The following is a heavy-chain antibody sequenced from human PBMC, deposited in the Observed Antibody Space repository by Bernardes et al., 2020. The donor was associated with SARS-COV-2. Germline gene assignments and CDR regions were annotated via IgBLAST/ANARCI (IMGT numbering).Heavy chain of an antibody. J-gene: IGHJ6*02. CDR2: ISYDGSNK. CDR1: GFTFSSYG. D-gene: IGHD3-9*01. V-gene: IGHV3-30*18. Sequence: GGSLRLSCAASGFTFSSYGMHWVRQAPGKGLEWVAVISYDGSNKYYADSVKGRFTISRDNSKNTLYLQMNSLRAEDTAVYYCAKDITYYDILTGYIKGYYYYYGMDVWGHGTTVTVSS. CDR3: AKDITYYDILTGYIKGYYYYYGMDV.